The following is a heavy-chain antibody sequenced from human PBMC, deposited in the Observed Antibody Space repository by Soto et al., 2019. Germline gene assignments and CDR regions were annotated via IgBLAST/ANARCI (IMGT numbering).Heavy chain of an antibody. Sequence: ASVKVSCKASGYTFSGYYMQWVRQAPGQGLEWMGWINPNSGDTNYAQKFQGRVTMTRDTSISTAYMELSRLTSADTAVYWCARDVVAGRYYYGMDVWGQGTTVTVS. CDR3: ARDVVAGRYYYGMDV. CDR1: GYTFSGYY. V-gene: IGHV1-2*02. D-gene: IGHD6-19*01. CDR2: INPNSGDT. J-gene: IGHJ6*02.